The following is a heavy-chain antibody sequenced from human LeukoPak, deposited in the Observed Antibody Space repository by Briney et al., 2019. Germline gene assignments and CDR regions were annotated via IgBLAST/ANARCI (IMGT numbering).Heavy chain of an antibody. D-gene: IGHD2-8*01. CDR3: ARVVDGVTGSDY. CDR1: GFTFSDYY. Sequence: GGSLRLSCEASGFTFSDYYMSWIRQAPGKGLEWLSYIHFRNSPIYYADSVKGRFTISRDNAKNSLYLQINSLRVEDTAMYYCARVVDGVTGSDYWGQGTLVTVSS. V-gene: IGHV3-11*04. J-gene: IGHJ4*02. CDR2: IHFRNSPI.